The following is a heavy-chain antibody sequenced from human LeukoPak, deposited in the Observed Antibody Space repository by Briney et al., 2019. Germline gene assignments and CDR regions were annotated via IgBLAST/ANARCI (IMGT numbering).Heavy chain of an antibody. J-gene: IGHJ3*02. Sequence: GRSLRLSCAASGFTFSSYGMHWVRQAPGKGLEWVAVIWYDGSNKYYADSVKGRFTISRDNSKNTQYLQMNSLRAEDTAVYYCARARGGAFDIWGQGTMVIVSS. CDR1: GFTFSSYG. CDR3: ARARGGAFDI. V-gene: IGHV3-33*01. CDR2: IWYDGSNK. D-gene: IGHD3-16*01.